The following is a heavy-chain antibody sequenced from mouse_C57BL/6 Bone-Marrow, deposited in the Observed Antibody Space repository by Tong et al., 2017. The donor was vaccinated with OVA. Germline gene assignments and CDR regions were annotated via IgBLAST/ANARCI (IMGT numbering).Heavy chain of an antibody. CDR2: INSDGGST. V-gene: IGHV5-2*01. J-gene: IGHJ1*03. Sequence: EVQLQESGGGLVQPGESLKLSCESNEYEFPSHDMSWVRKTPEKRLELVAAINSDGGSTYYPDTMERRFIISRGNTKKTLYLQMSSLRSEDTALYYCARRGYYGSRRWYFDVWGTGTTVTVSS. D-gene: IGHD1-1*01. CDR3: ARRGYYGSRRWYFDV. CDR1: EYEFPSHD.